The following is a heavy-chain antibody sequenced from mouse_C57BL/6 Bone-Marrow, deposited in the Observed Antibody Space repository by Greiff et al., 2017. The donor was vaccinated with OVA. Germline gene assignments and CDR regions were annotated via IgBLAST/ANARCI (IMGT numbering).Heavy chain of an antibody. CDR2: INPNNGGT. CDR1: GYTFTDYN. Sequence: VQLQQSGPELVKPGASVKIPCKASGYTFTDYNMDWVKQSHGKSLEWIGDINPNNGGTIYNQKFKGKATLTVDKSSSTAYMELRSLTSEDTAVYYCARKYYGSSLYAMDYWGQGTSVTVSS. J-gene: IGHJ4*01. CDR3: ARKYYGSSLYAMDY. V-gene: IGHV1-18*01. D-gene: IGHD1-1*01.